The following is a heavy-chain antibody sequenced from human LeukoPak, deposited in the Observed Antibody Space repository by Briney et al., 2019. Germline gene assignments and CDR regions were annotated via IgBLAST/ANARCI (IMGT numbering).Heavy chain of an antibody. CDR3: YRTTSRDSFDY. CDR1: AYTFTIYG. Sequence: ASVNVSCNPSAYTFTIYGNSWQRQPHAQGHELMGLISAYNGSTNLAHKVQVRVSFTTATSTSTTYLDLRILTADDTAVYSCYRTTSRDSFDYWGQGTLVTVSS. J-gene: IGHJ4*02. V-gene: IGHV1-18*01. CDR2: ISAYNGST. D-gene: IGHD1-7*01.